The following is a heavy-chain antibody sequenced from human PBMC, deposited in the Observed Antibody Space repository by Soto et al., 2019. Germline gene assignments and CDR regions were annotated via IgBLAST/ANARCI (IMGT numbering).Heavy chain of an antibody. V-gene: IGHV3-74*01. CDR1: GSTFSNYW. CDR3: SRDSYFYLSGTWYYHGMDV. J-gene: IGHJ6*02. D-gene: IGHD2-15*01. Sequence: GGSLRLSCAASGSTFSNYWMHWVRQVPGKGLVWVSRIDRDGTSPAYADSVRGRFTISRDNGRNTLYLQMSSLRAEDTAVYYCSRDSYFYLSGTWYYHGMDVWGQGTTVTVSS. CDR2: IDRDGTSP.